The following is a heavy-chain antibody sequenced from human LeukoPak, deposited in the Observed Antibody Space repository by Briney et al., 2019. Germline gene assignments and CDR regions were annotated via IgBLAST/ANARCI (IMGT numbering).Heavy chain of an antibody. V-gene: IGHV1-18*01. J-gene: IGHJ3*02. Sequence: ASVKVSCKASGYTFTSYVISWVRQAAGQGREWMGWISAYNGNTNYAPTLQGIVTMTTDTSTRTAYLALRSLRSDDTAVYYCASRSVLLWFGDPSGAFDIWGQGTMVTVSS. D-gene: IGHD3-10*01. CDR1: GYTFTSYV. CDR3: ASRSVLLWFGDPSGAFDI. CDR2: ISAYNGNT.